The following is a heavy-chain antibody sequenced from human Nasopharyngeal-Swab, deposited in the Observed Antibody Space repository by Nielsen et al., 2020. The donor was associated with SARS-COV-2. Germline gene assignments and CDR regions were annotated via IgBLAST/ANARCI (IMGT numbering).Heavy chain of an antibody. D-gene: IGHD3-10*02. CDR1: GFTFDDYA. CDR3: AKDIVRGVMDAFDI. J-gene: IGHJ3*02. CDR2: ISWNSGSI. Sequence: SLKISCAASGFTFDDYAMHWVRQAPGKGLEWVSGISWNSGSIGYADSVKGRFTISRDNAKNSLYLQTNSLRAEDTALYYCAKDIVRGVMDAFDIWGQGTMVTVSS. V-gene: IGHV3-9*01.